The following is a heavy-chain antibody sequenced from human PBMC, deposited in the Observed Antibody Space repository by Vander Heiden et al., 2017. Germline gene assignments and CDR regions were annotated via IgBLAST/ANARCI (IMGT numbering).Heavy chain of an antibody. D-gene: IGHD3-3*01. V-gene: IGHV3-7*01. CDR3: ARCLYYDFWSGYYPRGMDV. CDR1: GFTFSSHW. J-gene: IGHJ6*02. Sequence: EVQLVESGGGLVQPGGSLRLSCAASGFTFSSHWMSWVRQAPGKGLEWVANIKQDGSEKYYVDSVKGRFTISRDNAKNSLYLQMNRLRAEDTAVYYCARCLYYDFWSGYYPRGMDVWGQGTTVTVSS. CDR2: IKQDGSEK.